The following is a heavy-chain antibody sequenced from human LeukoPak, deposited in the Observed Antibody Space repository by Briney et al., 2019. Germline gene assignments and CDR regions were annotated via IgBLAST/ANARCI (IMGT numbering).Heavy chain of an antibody. CDR1: GFTFDDYG. CDR3: ARAPRGALDY. V-gene: IGHV3-20*04. Sequence: GGSLRLSCAASGFTFDDYGMSWVRQAPGKGLEWVSGINWNGGSTGYADSVKGRFTISRDNSKNTLYLQMNSLRAEDTAVYYCARAPRGALDYWGQGTLVTVSS. CDR2: INWNGGST. J-gene: IGHJ4*02. D-gene: IGHD1-26*01.